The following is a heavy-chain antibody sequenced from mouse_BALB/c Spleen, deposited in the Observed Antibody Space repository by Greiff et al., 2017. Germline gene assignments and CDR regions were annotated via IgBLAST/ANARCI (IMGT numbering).Heavy chain of an antibody. CDR3: ARGYYDSSWFAY. CDR1: GYSITSGYS. Sequence: VQLQQSGPDLVKPSQSLSLTCTVTGYSITSGYSWHWIRQFPGNKLEWMGYIHYSGSTNYNQSLKSRISITRDTSKNQFFLQLNSVTTEDTATYYCARGYYDSSWFAYWGQGTLVTVSA. D-gene: IGHD2-4*01. CDR2: IHYSGST. V-gene: IGHV3-1*02. J-gene: IGHJ3*01.